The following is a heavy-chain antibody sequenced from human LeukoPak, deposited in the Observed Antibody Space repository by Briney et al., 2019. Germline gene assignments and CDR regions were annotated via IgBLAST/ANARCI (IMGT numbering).Heavy chain of an antibody. Sequence: PGGSLRLSCAASGFTFSSYAMHWVRQAPGKGLEYVSAISSNGGSTYHANSVKGRFTISRDNSKNTLYLQMGSLRAEDMAVYYCARVVAKGWFDPWGQGTLVTVSS. CDR2: ISSNGGST. CDR3: ARVVAKGWFDP. CDR1: GFTFSSYA. V-gene: IGHV3-64*01. D-gene: IGHD5-12*01. J-gene: IGHJ5*02.